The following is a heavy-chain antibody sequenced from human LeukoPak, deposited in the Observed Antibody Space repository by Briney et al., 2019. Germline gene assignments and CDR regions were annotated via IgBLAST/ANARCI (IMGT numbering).Heavy chain of an antibody. Sequence: GGSLRLSCAASGFTFSSYSMNWVRQAPGKGLEWVSSISSSSSYIYYADSVKGRFTISRDNAKNSLYLQMNSLRAEDTAVYYCARDSDYYDSSGYYYESDYWGQGTLVTVSS. J-gene: IGHJ4*02. V-gene: IGHV3-21*01. CDR1: GFTFSSYS. CDR2: ISSSSSYI. CDR3: ARDSDYYDSSGYYYESDY. D-gene: IGHD3-22*01.